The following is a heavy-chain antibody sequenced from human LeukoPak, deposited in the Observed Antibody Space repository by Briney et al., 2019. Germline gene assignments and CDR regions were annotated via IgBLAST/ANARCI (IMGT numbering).Heavy chain of an antibody. D-gene: IGHD3-9*01. J-gene: IGHJ5*02. CDR1: EFTFSSYE. V-gene: IGHV3-48*03. CDR2: ISSSGSTI. Sequence: GGSLRLSCAASEFTFSSYEMNWIRQAPGKGLEWVSYISSSGSTIYYADSVKGRFTISRDNAKNSLYLQMNNLRVEDTAVYYCARAPTKFRRDWFDPWGQGTLDTVSS. CDR3: ARAPTKFRRDWFDP.